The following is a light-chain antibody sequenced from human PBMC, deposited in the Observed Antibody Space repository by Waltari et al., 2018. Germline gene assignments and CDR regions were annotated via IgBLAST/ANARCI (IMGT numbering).Light chain of an antibody. CDR2: DAS. CDR3: QQYGSSPQT. V-gene: IGKV3-20*01. CDR1: QSVANNY. Sequence: EIVLTQSPGTLSLSPGERATLSCRASQSVANNYLAWYQQKPGQAPRLLIYDASGRPTGIPDRFSGSGSGTDFTLTISRLEPEDFAVFYCQQYGSSPQTFGQGTKIEIK. J-gene: IGKJ1*01.